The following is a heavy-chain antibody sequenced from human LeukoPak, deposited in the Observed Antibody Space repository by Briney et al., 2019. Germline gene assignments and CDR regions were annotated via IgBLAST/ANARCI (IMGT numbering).Heavy chain of an antibody. V-gene: IGHV3-33*06. D-gene: IGHD6-19*01. J-gene: IGHJ4*02. CDR2: IWYDGSNK. Sequence: GGSLRLSCAASGFTFSSYGMHWVRQAPGKGLEWVAVIWYDGSNKHYADSVKGRFTISRDNSKNTLYLQMNSLRAEDTAVYYCAKDLNRIAVAGNFDYWGQGTLVTVSS. CDR1: GFTFSSYG. CDR3: AKDLNRIAVAGNFDY.